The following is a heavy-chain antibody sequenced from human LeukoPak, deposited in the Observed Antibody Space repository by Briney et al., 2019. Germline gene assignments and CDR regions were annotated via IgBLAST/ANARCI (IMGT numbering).Heavy chain of an antibody. J-gene: IGHJ4*02. CDR2: INPSGGST. CDR3: ARKLYDSSGYYYFDY. V-gene: IGHV1-46*01. Sequence: ASVKVSCKASGYSFPGYYMHWVRQAPGQGLEWMGIINPSGGSTSYAQKFQGRVTMTRDTSTSTVYMELSSLRSEDTAVYYCARKLYDSSGYYYFDYWGQGTLVTVSS. D-gene: IGHD3-22*01. CDR1: GYSFPGYY.